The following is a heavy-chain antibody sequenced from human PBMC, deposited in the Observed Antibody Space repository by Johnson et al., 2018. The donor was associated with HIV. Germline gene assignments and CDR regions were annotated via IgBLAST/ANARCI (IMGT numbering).Heavy chain of an antibody. CDR2: ISYDGSNK. J-gene: IGHJ3*02. CDR1: GFTFSSYC. CDR3: AKAHGFGEFMIAFDI. Sequence: QVQLVESGGGLVQPGGSLRLSCAASGFTFSSYCMHWVRQAPGKGLEWVAVISYDGSNKYYADSAKGRFTISRDNSKNTLYLQMNSLRAEDTAVYYCAKAHGFGEFMIAFDIWGQGTMVTVSS. V-gene: IGHV3-30*18. D-gene: IGHD3-10*01.